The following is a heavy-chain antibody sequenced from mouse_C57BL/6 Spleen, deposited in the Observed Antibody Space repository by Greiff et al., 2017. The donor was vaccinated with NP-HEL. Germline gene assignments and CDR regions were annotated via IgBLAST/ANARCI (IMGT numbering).Heavy chain of an antibody. CDR1: GYTFTSYW. J-gene: IGHJ2*01. Sequence: QVQLQQPGAELVKPGASVKLSCKASGYTFTSYWMHWVKQRPGQGLEWIGMIHPNSGSTNYNEKFKSKATLTVDKSSSTAYMQLSSLTSEDSAVDYCARYYYDYDEFDYWGQGTTLTVSS. CDR2: IHPNSGST. D-gene: IGHD2-4*01. CDR3: ARYYYDYDEFDY. V-gene: IGHV1-64*01.